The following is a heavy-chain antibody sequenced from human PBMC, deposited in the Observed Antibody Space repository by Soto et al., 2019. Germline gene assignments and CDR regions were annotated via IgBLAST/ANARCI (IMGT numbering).Heavy chain of an antibody. CDR3: ARDRSESSDWYYLDY. J-gene: IGHJ4*02. Sequence: QVQLQESGPGLVKPSETLSLTCTVSGGSISSYYWTWVRQPPGKGLEWIGYIFYSGSTNYNPSLKSRVTISIDTSRNQFSLKLSAVTAADTAVYYCARDRSESSDWYYLDYWGQGILVTVSS. V-gene: IGHV4-59*01. CDR1: GGSISSYY. D-gene: IGHD6-13*01. CDR2: IFYSGST.